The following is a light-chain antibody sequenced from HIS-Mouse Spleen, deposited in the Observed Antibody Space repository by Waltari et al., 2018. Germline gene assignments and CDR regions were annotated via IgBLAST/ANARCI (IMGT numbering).Light chain of an antibody. Sequence: AIRLTQSPSSLPAYTALRVISTCRASQGISSYLAWYQQKPGKAPKLLIYAASTLQSGVPSRFSGSGSGTDFTLTISCLQSEDFATYYCQQYYSYPYTFGQGTKLEIK. CDR3: QQYYSYPYT. CDR1: QGISSY. J-gene: IGKJ2*01. CDR2: AAS. V-gene: IGKV1-8*01.